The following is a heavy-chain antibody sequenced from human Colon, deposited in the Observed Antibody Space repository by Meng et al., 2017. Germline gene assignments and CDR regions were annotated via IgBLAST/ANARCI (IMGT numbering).Heavy chain of an antibody. CDR2: IYHSVTS. V-gene: IGHV4-31*03. CDR3: ARTLRDYGKIDY. D-gene: IGHD4-17*01. Sequence: HLQKSAPDLVKPSQHLSPTCTSSGGSISSGGYHWTWIRQHPGKGLEWIGYIYHSVTSDYNPSLKSRVTISVDTSENQFSLNLRSVTAADTAVYFCARTLRDYGKIDYWGQGTLVTVSS. J-gene: IGHJ4*02. CDR1: GGSISSGGYH.